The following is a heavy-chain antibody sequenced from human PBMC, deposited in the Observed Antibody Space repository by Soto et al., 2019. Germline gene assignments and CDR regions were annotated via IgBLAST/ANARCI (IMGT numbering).Heavy chain of an antibody. J-gene: IGHJ3*02. V-gene: IGHV3-64D*06. CDR1: GFTFSSYA. D-gene: IGHD2-15*01. Sequence: HPGGSLRLSCSASGFTFSSYAMHWVRQAPGKGLEYVSAISSNVGSTYYADSVKGRFTISRDNSKNTLYLQMSSLRAEDTAVYYCVKRRYCSGGRCLNDAFDIWGQGTMVTVS. CDR2: ISSNVGST. CDR3: VKRRYCSGGRCLNDAFDI.